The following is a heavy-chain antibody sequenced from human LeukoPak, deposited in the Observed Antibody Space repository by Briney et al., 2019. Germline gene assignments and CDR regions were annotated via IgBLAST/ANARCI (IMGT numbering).Heavy chain of an antibody. Sequence: GGSLRLSCAASGFTFDDYGMNWVRQAPGKGLEWVSGINWNGGSTGYADSVKGRFTISRDNAKNSLYLQMSSLRAEDTALYYCARKWTGTYSGSYPDNWGQGTLVTVSS. J-gene: IGHJ4*02. CDR2: INWNGGST. CDR3: ARKWTGTYSGSYPDN. CDR1: GFTFDDYG. V-gene: IGHV3-20*04. D-gene: IGHD1-26*01.